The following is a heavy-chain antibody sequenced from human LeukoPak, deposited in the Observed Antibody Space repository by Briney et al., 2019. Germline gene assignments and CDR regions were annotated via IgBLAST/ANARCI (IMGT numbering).Heavy chain of an antibody. J-gene: IGHJ4*02. CDR1: GFTFSSYG. CDR3: AKDSKRWKTYYYEAGSYYFDY. CDR2: IRYDGSNK. D-gene: IGHD3-10*01. Sequence: QSGGSLRLSCAAPGFTFSSYGMHWVRQAPGKGLEWVAFIRYDGSNKYYADSVKGRFTISRDNSKNTLYLQMNSLRPEDTAVYYCAKDSKRWKTYYYEAGSYYFDYWGQGTRVTVS. V-gene: IGHV3-30*02.